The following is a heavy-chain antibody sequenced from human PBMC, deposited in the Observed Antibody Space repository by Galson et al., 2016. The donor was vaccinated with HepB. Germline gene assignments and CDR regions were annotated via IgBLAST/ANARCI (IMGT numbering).Heavy chain of an antibody. V-gene: IGHV1-2*04. CDR1: CSPFPGYY. CDR3: ATSTGYRSGWGAFDI. CDR2: LSANSGAT. D-gene: IGHD6-25*01. Sequence: SVPVSCPASCSPFPGYYIHWVRQAPGQGLEWMAWLSANSGATNYAQKFQGWVTMTRDTSISTAYMELTSLTSDATAIYYCATSTGYRSGWGAFDIWGQGTMVTVSS. J-gene: IGHJ3*02.